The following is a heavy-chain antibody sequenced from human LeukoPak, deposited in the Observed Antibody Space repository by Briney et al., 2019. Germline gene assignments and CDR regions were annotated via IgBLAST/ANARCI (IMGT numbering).Heavy chain of an antibody. CDR2: IYTSGST. J-gene: IGHJ4*02. CDR3: ARAFHCSSTSCYTRGLDY. V-gene: IGHV4-61*02. Sequence: PSETLSLTCTVSGGSISSGSYYWSWIRQPAGKGLEWIGRIYTSGSTNYNPSLKSRVTISVDTSKNHFSLKLSSVTAADTAVYYCARAFHCSSTSCYTRGLDYWGQGTLVTVSS. D-gene: IGHD2-2*02. CDR1: GGSISSGSYY.